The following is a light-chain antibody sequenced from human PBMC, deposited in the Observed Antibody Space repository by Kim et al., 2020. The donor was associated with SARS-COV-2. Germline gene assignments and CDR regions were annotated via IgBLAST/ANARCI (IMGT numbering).Light chain of an antibody. CDR1: SEHSGNA. CDR3: PSWGM. V-gene: IGLV4-69*01. CDR2: VPNDGSR. J-gene: IGLJ3*02. Sequence: SLVASVKLTCTLNSEHSGNASAWHQQQPEKGARYLMKVPNDGSRSKGDGIPGRFSDSSSGAGRYLALSSLQSVDEADYYCPSWGMFGGGTQLTVL.